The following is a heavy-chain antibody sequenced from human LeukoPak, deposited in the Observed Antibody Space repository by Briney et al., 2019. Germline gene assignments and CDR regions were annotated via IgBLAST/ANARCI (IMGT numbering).Heavy chain of an antibody. V-gene: IGHV3-30*18. D-gene: IGHD6-19*01. Sequence: PAGGSLRLSCAASGFTFSSYGMHWVRQAPGKGLEWVAVISYDGSNKYYADSVKGRFTISRDNSENTLYLQMNSLRAEDTAVYYCAKADSSGWYNFDYWGQGTLVTVSS. CDR3: AKADSSGWYNFDY. J-gene: IGHJ4*02. CDR2: ISYDGSNK. CDR1: GFTFSSYG.